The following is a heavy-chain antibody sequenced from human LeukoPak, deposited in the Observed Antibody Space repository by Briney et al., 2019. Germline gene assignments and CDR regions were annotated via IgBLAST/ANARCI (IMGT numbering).Heavy chain of an antibody. CDR3: ARVMGRYSYGPDY. CDR1: GFTFSSYA. Sequence: GGSLRLSCAASGFTFSSYAMHWVRQAPGKGLEWVAVISYDGSNKYYADSVEGRFTISRDNSKNTLYLQMNSLRAEDTAVYYCARVMGRYSYGPDYWGQGTLVTVSS. D-gene: IGHD5-18*01. V-gene: IGHV3-30-3*01. J-gene: IGHJ4*02. CDR2: ISYDGSNK.